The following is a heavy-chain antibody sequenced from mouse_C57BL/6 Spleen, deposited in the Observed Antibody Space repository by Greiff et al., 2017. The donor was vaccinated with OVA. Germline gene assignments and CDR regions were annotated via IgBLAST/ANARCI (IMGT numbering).Heavy chain of an antibody. Sequence: QVQLQQPGAELVMPGASVELSCKASGYTFTSYWMHWVKQRPGQGLEWIGEIDPSDSYTNYNQKFKGKSTLTVDKSSSTAYMQLSSLTSEDSAVYYCARDPRTGTNFDYWGQGTTLTVSS. CDR3: ARDPRTGTNFDY. V-gene: IGHV1-69*01. D-gene: IGHD4-1*01. CDR1: GYTFTSYW. CDR2: IDPSDSYT. J-gene: IGHJ2*01.